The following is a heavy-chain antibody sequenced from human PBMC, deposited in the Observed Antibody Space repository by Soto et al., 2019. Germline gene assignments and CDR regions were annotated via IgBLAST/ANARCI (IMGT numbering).Heavy chain of an antibody. CDR1: GYTFTRYT. D-gene: IGHD2-15*01. CDR3: ARGIATGQLDP. Sequence: QVQLVQSGAEVKKPGASVKISCKASGYTFTRYTMNWVRQAPGQRLEWMGWINPDNGNTKSSQKFQDSVIITRDTSASTAYMYLSGLRSEDTALYYCARGIATGQLDPCGQGTLVTVSS. V-gene: IGHV1-3*01. CDR2: INPDNGNT. J-gene: IGHJ5*02.